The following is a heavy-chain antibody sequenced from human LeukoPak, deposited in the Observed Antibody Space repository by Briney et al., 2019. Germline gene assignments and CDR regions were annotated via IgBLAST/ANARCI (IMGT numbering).Heavy chain of an antibody. J-gene: IGHJ4*02. CDR1: GFTFRSYS. Sequence: GGSLRLSCAASGFTFRSYSMNWVRQAPGKGLEWVSCISSSSSTYIYYADSVKGRFTISRDNAKNSLYLQMNSLRAEDTAVYYCAAGGSSTSCYGYWGQGTLVTVSS. CDR3: AAGGSSTSCYGY. CDR2: ISSSSSTYI. V-gene: IGHV3-21*01. D-gene: IGHD2-2*01.